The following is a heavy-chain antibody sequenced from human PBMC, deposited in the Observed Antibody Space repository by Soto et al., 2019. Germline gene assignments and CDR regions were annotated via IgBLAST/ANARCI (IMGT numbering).Heavy chain of an antibody. J-gene: IGHJ4*02. CDR2: IRTKAYGGTT. CDR1: GFTFADYA. Sequence: PGGSLRLSCTASGFTFADYAMSWLRQPPGKGLEWVGFIRTKAYGGTTEYAASVKGRLTISRDDSKSIAYLQMNSLKTEHTAVYYCTRPGIAAAGVEYWGEGTLVTVSS. V-gene: IGHV3-49*03. D-gene: IGHD6-13*01. CDR3: TRPGIAAAGVEY.